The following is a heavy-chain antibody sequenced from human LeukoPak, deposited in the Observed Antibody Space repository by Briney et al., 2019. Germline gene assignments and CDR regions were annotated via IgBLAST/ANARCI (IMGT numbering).Heavy chain of an antibody. CDR2: ISGSGGGT. CDR1: GFTFDNYA. CDR3: AKISSWYFDL. V-gene: IGHV3-23*01. Sequence: GGSLRLSCAASGFTFDNYAMSWVRQAPGKGLGLEWVSSISGSGGGTHYADSVKGRFTISRDNSENTLYLQMRSLRAEDTAIYYCAKISSWYFDLWGRGTLVTVSS. J-gene: IGHJ2*01.